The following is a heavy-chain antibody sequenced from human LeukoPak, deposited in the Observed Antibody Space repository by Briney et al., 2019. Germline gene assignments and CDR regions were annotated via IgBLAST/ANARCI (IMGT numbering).Heavy chain of an antibody. CDR1: GGTFSSYA. D-gene: IGHD2-8*01. J-gene: IGHJ6*03. CDR3: AKDRCSNGVGCYYYYMDV. V-gene: IGHV1-69*01. Sequence: ASVKVSCKASGGTFSSYAISWVRQAPGQGLEWMGGIIPIFGTANYAQKFQGRVTITADESTSTAYMELSSLRSEDTAVYYCAKDRCSNGVGCYYYYMDVWGKGTSVTISS. CDR2: IIPIFGTA.